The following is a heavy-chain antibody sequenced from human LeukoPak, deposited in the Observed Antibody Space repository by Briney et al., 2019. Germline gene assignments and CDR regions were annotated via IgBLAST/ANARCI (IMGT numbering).Heavy chain of an antibody. J-gene: IGHJ3*02. CDR1: GYSISSGCY. Sequence: SETLSLTCGVSGYSISSGCYWGWIRPPPGKGLEWIGSIYHSGSTYYNPSLKSRVTISVDTSKNQFSLKLRSVTAADTALYYCARWDSGEWFHDAFDIWGQGTRVTVSS. D-gene: IGHD3-3*01. V-gene: IGHV4-38-2*01. CDR3: ARWDSGEWFHDAFDI. CDR2: IYHSGST.